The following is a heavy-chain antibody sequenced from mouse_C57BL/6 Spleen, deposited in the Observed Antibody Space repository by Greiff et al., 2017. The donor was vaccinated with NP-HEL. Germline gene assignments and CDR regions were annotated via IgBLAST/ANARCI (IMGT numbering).Heavy chain of an antibody. CDR3: ARHEGITNYAMDY. D-gene: IGHD2-4*01. CDR1: GFSLTSYG. J-gene: IGHJ4*01. V-gene: IGHV2-6-1*01. Sequence: QVQLQQSGPGLVAPSQSLSITCTVSGFSLTSYGVHWVRQPPGTGLEWLVVIWSDGRTTYNSALKSSLSISKDNSKSQVFLKMNSLQTDDTAMYYCARHEGITNYAMDYWGQGTSVTGSS. CDR2: IWSDGRT.